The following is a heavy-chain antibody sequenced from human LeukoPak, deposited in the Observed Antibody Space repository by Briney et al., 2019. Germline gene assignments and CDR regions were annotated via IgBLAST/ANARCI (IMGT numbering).Heavy chain of an antibody. J-gene: IGHJ4*02. V-gene: IGHV4-61*02. CDR1: GGSISSSSYY. Sequence: SETLSLTCTVSGGSISSSSYYWSWIRQPAGKGLEWIGRIYTSGSTNYNPSLKSRVTISVDTSKNQFSLKLSSVTAADTAVYYCARVKNAAYDSSGYYYPIFDYWGQGTLVTVSS. CDR2: IYTSGST. D-gene: IGHD3-22*01. CDR3: ARVKNAAYDSSGYYYPIFDY.